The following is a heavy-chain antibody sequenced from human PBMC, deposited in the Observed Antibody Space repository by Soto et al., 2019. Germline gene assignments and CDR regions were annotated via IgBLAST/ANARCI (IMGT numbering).Heavy chain of an antibody. CDR1: GFTFNSYG. CDR3: ARTRSACSDFHYYSLDV. D-gene: IGHD1-26*01. CDR2: ISYDSTKT. Sequence: QVQLVESGGGVVQPGWSLRLSCAASGFTFNSYGMHWVRQGPGNGLEWVAFISYDSTKTYYADSVKGRFPISRDNSNNALYVQMNSLTGEDTAVYYCARTRSACSDFHYYSLDVWGQGTTVTVSS. V-gene: IGHV3-30*03. J-gene: IGHJ6*02.